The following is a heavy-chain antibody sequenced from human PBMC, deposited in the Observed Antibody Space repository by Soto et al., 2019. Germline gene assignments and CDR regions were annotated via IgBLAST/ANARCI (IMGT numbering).Heavy chain of an antibody. J-gene: IGHJ4*02. D-gene: IGHD2-2*01. CDR3: EKHPREGSIVLVPAAMDY. Sequence: QVQLVESGGGVVQPGRSLRLSCAASGFTFSSYGMHWVRQAPGKGLEWVAVISYDGSNKYYADSVKGRFTISRDNSKNTLYLQMNSLRAEDTAVYYCEKHPREGSIVLVPAAMDYWGQGTLVTVSS. CDR1: GFTFSSYG. CDR2: ISYDGSNK. V-gene: IGHV3-30*18.